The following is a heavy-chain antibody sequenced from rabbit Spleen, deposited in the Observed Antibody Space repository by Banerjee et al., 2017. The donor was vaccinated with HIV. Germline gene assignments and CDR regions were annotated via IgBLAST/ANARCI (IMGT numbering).Heavy chain of an antibody. V-gene: IGHV1S7*01. D-gene: IGHD4-1*01. J-gene: IGHJ3*01. Sequence: QLEESGGRLVQPGGSLTLSCKGSGFTISNYWVNWVRQAPGKGLEWIGFIYATIDTTYYANWVNGRFTISSDNAQNTVDLQMNSLTAADTATYFCARAIVPWLGLTRLDLWGPGTLVTVS. CDR2: IYATIDTT. CDR1: GFTISNYW. CDR3: ARAIVPWLGLTRLDL.